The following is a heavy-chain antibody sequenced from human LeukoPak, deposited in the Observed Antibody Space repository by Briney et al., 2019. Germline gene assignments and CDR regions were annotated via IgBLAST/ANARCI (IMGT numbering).Heavy chain of an antibody. CDR2: IYTSGST. Sequence: PSETLSLTCAVYGGSFSGHYWNWIRQPPGKGLEWIGRIYTSGSTNYNPSLKSRVTMSVDTSKNQFSLKLSSVTAADTAVYYCTRGSIAYYYMDVWGKGTTVTISS. CDR3: TRGSIAYYYMDV. CDR1: GGSFSGHY. V-gene: IGHV4-59*10. J-gene: IGHJ6*03. D-gene: IGHD3-22*01.